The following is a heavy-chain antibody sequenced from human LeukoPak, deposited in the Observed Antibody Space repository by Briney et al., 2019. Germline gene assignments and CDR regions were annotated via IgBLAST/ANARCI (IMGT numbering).Heavy chain of an antibody. CDR3: ARDFSGSYYDNWFDP. D-gene: IGHD1-26*01. CDR1: GGSISSGSYY. CDR2: IYTSGST. Sequence: SQTLSLTCTVSGGSISSGSYYWSWIRQPAGKGLEWIGRIYTSGSTDYNPSLKSRLTISVDTSKNQFSLKLTSVTAADTAVYYCARDFSGSYYDNWFDPWGQGTLVTVSS. V-gene: IGHV4-61*02. J-gene: IGHJ5*02.